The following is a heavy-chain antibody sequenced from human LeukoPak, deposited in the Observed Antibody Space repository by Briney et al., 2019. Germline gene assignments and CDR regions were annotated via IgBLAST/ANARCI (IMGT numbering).Heavy chain of an antibody. J-gene: IGHJ4*02. CDR1: GYTFTSYG. CDR2: ISAYNGNT. D-gene: IGHD6-19*01. Sequence: ASVKVSCKASGYTFTSYGISWVRQAPGQGLEWMGWISAYNGNTNYAQKLQGRVTMTTDTSTSTAYMELRSLRAEDTAVYYCASWPGGWYGEDSWGQGTLVTVSS. V-gene: IGHV1-18*01. CDR3: ASWPGGWYGEDS.